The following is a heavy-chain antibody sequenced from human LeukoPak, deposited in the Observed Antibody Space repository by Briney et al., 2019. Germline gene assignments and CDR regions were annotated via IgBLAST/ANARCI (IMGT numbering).Heavy chain of an antibody. D-gene: IGHD6-19*01. V-gene: IGHV1-2*02. Sequence: ASGKVSCKASGYTFTDHSMHWVRQGQAPGQGLEWMGWINPNSGDADYAQKFQGRVTMTRDTSISTAYMELSRLRSDDTAVYYCARRPSSGWYYFDYWGQGTLVTVSS. J-gene: IGHJ4*02. CDR1: GYTFTDHS. CDR2: INPNSGDA. CDR3: ARRPSSGWYYFDY.